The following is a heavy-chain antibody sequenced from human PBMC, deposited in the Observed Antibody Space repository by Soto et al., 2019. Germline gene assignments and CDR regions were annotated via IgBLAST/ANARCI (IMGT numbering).Heavy chain of an antibody. V-gene: IGHV4-4*02. D-gene: IGHD2-21*01. J-gene: IGHJ4*02. CDR2: IYHNGIT. CDR1: GTSISSTYW. CDR3: ATVPPRIVVVLAEFPT. Sequence: TSETLSLTCRFSGTSISSTYWWTWVRQSPGKGLEWIGEIYHNGITKYNPSLKSRVSLSVDKSNNQFSLKLTSVTAADTAVYYCATVPPRIVVVLAEFPTWGQGTLVTVSS.